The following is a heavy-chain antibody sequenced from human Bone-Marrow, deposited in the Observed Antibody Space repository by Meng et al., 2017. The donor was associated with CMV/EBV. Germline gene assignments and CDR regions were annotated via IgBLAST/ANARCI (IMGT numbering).Heavy chain of an antibody. CDR1: GGSISSYY. V-gene: IGHV4-59*01. CDR2: IYYSGST. CDR3: ARCSPFALGTGDWFDP. J-gene: IGHJ5*02. D-gene: IGHD7-27*01. Sequence: GSLRLSCTVSGGSISSYYWSWIRQPPGKGLGWIGYIYYSGSTNYNPSLKSRVTISVDTSKNQFSLKLSSVTAADTAVYYCARCSPFALGTGDWFDPWGQGTLVTVSS.